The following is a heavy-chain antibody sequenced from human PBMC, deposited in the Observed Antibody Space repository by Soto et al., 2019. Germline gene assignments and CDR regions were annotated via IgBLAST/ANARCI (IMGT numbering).Heavy chain of an antibody. V-gene: IGHV4-30-2*01. Sequence: QLQLQESGSGLVKPSQTLSLTCAVSGGSISSGGYSWSWIRQPPGKGLEWNGYIYHSGSTYYHPSLQRPDTISVARYKNRFSLTLSSVTAADTAVYYCARVPGLWGRGTLVTVSS. CDR3: ARVPGL. CDR2: IYHSGST. CDR1: GGSISSGGYS. J-gene: IGHJ2*01.